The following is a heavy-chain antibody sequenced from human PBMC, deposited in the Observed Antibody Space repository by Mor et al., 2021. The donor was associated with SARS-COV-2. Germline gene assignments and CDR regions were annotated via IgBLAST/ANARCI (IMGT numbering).Heavy chain of an antibody. CDR3: VKDFDY. CDR2: TT. J-gene: IGHJ4*02. Sequence: TTYHAHSVKGRFSISRDNSKNTLYLQMSSLRPEDTAIYYCVKDFDYWGQGTLVTVSS. V-gene: IGHV3-64D*06.